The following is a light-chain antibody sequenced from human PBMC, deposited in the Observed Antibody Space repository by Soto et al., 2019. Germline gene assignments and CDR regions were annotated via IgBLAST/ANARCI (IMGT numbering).Light chain of an antibody. J-gene: IGLJ2*01. CDR1: KLGDKY. V-gene: IGLV3-1*01. Sequence: SYELTQPPSVSVSPGRTASITCSGDKLGDKYVCWYQQKPGQSPVLVIYQDTKRPSGIPERFSGSNSGNTATLTISGTQAMDEADYYCQAWVSSTVVFGGGTKLTVL. CDR3: QAWVSSTVV. CDR2: QDT.